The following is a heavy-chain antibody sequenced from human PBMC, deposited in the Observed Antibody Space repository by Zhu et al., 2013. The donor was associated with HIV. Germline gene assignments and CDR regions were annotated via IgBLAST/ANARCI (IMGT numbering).Heavy chain of an antibody. Sequence: QVQLVQSGAEVKKPGASVKVSCKASGYTFTSYAMHWVRQAPGQRLEWMGWINAGNGNTKYSQKFQGRVTITRDTSASTAYMELSSLRSEDTAVYYCARVGIGDRSYGSGSYYLLGFDYWGQGTLVTVSS. CDR2: INAGNGNT. J-gene: IGHJ4*02. CDR1: GYTFTSYA. V-gene: IGHV1-3*01. D-gene: IGHD3-10*01. CDR3: ARVGIGDRSYGSGSYYLLGFDY.